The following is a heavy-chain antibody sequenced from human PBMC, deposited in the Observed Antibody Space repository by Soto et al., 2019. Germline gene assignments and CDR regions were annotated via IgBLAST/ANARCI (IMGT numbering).Heavy chain of an antibody. D-gene: IGHD6-13*01. Sequence: ASVKVSCKASGGTFSSYAISWVLQAPGQGLGWMGGIIPIFGTANYAQKFQGRVTITADESTSTAYMELSSLRSEDTAVYYCARGRYSSSWYNWFDPWGQGTLVTVSS. CDR1: GGTFSSYA. CDR3: ARGRYSSSWYNWFDP. CDR2: IIPIFGTA. V-gene: IGHV1-69*13. J-gene: IGHJ5*02.